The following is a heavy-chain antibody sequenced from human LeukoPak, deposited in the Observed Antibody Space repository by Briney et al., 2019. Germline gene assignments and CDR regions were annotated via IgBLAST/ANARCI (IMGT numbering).Heavy chain of an antibody. CDR3: ARSPHILTGENFDY. D-gene: IGHD3-9*01. CDR2: INPNSGGT. J-gene: IGHJ4*02. Sequence: ASVKVSCKASGYTFTGYYMHWVRQAPGQGLEWMGWINPNSGGTNYAQKFQGRVTMTRDTSITTAYMEMSRLRSDDTALYYCARSPHILTGENFDYWGQGTLVTVSS. V-gene: IGHV1-2*02. CDR1: GYTFTGYY.